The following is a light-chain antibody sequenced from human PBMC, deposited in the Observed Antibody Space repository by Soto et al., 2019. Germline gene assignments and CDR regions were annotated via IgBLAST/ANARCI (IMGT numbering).Light chain of an antibody. CDR1: QSISRY. V-gene: IGKV3-11*01. Sequence: IVLTQSPATLSLSPGETATLSCRASQSISRYLAWYQQKPGQAPRLLIYDASIRATGIPARFRGGGSETDFTPTISSLAPEDFAIYYCQQRGTWPRVTFGGGTKVEIK. CDR3: QQRGTWPRVT. J-gene: IGKJ4*01. CDR2: DAS.